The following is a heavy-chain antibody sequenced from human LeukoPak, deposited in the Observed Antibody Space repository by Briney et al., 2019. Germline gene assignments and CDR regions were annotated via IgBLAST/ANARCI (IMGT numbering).Heavy chain of an antibody. Sequence: SVKVSCKASGGTFSSYTISWVRQAPGQGLEWMGRIIPILGIAIYAQKFQGRVTITADKSTSTAYMELSSLRSEDTAVYYCARDMPWGRGQPVYFDYWGQGTLVTVSS. CDR1: GGTFSSYT. V-gene: IGHV1-69*04. D-gene: IGHD2-2*01. CDR2: IIPILGIA. CDR3: ARDMPWGRGQPVYFDY. J-gene: IGHJ4*02.